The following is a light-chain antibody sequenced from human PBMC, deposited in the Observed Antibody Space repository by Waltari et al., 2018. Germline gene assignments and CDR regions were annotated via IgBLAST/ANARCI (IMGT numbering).Light chain of an antibody. CDR1: QSISSY. Sequence: DIQMTQSPSYLSASVGDRVTITCRASQSISSYLNWYQQKPGKAPKLLINAASSLQSGVPSRFSGSGSGTDFTLTISSLQPEDFATYYCQQSYSTEITFGQGTRLEIK. J-gene: IGKJ5*01. CDR3: QQSYSTEIT. CDR2: AAS. V-gene: IGKV1-39*01.